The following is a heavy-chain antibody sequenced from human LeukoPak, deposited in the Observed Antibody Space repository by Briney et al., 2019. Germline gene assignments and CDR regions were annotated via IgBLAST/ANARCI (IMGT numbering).Heavy chain of an antibody. D-gene: IGHD3-10*01. V-gene: IGHV3-23*01. Sequence: GGSLRLSCVVSGITLSNYGMRWVRQAPGKGLEWVAGISERGGSTNYADSVKGRFIISRDTSKNPVYLQMNSLRVEDTAVYFCAKRGIVIRAVIIIGFHKEAYYFDYWGQGILVTVSS. J-gene: IGHJ4*02. CDR2: ISERGGST. CDR1: GITLSNYG. CDR3: AKRGIVIRAVIIIGFHKEAYYFDY.